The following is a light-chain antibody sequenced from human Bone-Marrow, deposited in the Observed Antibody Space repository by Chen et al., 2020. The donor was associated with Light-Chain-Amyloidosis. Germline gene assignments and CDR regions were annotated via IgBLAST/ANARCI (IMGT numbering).Light chain of an antibody. Sequence: QSVLTQPPSASGTPGQRVTISCSGSSSNIGSNSVHWYHQLPGTAPKLLIYTSNQRPAGVPDRFSVSKSGTSASLAISGLQSEDEADYYCAAWDDSLNGVVFGGGTKLTVL. CDR2: TSN. CDR3: AAWDDSLNGVV. CDR1: SSNIGSNS. V-gene: IGLV1-44*01. J-gene: IGLJ2*01.